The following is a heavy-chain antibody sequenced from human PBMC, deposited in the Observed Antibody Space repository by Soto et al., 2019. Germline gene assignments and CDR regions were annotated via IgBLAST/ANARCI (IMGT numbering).Heavy chain of an antibody. J-gene: IGHJ4*02. CDR1: GFTFSSYS. D-gene: IGHD3-22*01. V-gene: IGHV3-21*01. Sequence: TGGSLRLSCAASGFTFSSYSMNWVRQAPGKGLEWVSSISSSSSYIYYADSVKGRFTISRDNAKNSLYLQMNSRRAEDTAVYYCARESDSSGYLNYWGQGTLVTVSS. CDR3: ARESDSSGYLNY. CDR2: ISSSSSYI.